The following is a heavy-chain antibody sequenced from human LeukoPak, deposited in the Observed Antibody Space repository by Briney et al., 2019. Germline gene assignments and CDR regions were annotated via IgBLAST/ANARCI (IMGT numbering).Heavy chain of an antibody. CDR3: AKDPDGYNPYYFDY. Sequence: ASVKVSCKASGYTFTSYGISWVRQAPGQGLEWMGWISAYNGNTNYAQKLQGRVTMTTDTSTSTAYMELRSLRSDDTAVYYCAKDPDGYNPYYFDYWGQGTLVTVSS. D-gene: IGHD5-12*01. CDR1: GYTFTSYG. J-gene: IGHJ4*02. V-gene: IGHV1-18*01. CDR2: ISAYNGNT.